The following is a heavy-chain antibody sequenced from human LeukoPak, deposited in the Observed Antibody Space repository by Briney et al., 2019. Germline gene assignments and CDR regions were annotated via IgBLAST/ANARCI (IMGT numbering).Heavy chain of an antibody. V-gene: IGHV3-20*01. CDR1: GFTFDDYS. D-gene: IGHD6-13*01. CDR3: ARVLGSSWDQYYYYGMDV. J-gene: IGHJ6*02. Sequence: GGSLRLSCAASGFTFDDYSMSWVRQAPGKGLEWVSGINWNGGSTGYADSVKGRFTISRDNAKNSLYLQMNSLRAEDTALYHCARVLGSSWDQYYYYGMDVWGQGTTVTVSS. CDR2: INWNGGST.